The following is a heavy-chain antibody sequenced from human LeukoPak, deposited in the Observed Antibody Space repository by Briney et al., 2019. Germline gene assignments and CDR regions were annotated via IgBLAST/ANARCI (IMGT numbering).Heavy chain of an antibody. J-gene: IGHJ4*02. V-gene: IGHV1-8*01. D-gene: IGHD3-10*01. CDR2: MNPNSGNT. CDR1: GYTFTSYD. CDR3: AREVTRGVYDY. Sequence: GASVEVSCKASGYTFTSYDINWVRQATGQGLEWMGWMNPNSGNTGYAQTFQGRVTMTRDTSMSTAYMDLSSLRSDDTAVYYCAREVTRGVYDYWGQGTLVTVSS.